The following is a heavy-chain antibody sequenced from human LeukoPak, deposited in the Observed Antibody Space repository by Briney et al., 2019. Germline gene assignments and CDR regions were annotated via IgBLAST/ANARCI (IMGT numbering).Heavy chain of an antibody. CDR3: ALRARIAAADGLRYMDV. D-gene: IGHD6-13*01. CDR2: IYTSGST. CDR1: GGSISSYY. Sequence: SETLSLTCTVSGGSISSYYWSWIRQPAGKGLEWIGRIYTSGSTNYNPSLKSRVTMSVDTSKNQFSLKPSSVTAADTAVYYCALRARIAAADGLRYMDVWGKGTTVTISS. V-gene: IGHV4-4*07. J-gene: IGHJ6*03.